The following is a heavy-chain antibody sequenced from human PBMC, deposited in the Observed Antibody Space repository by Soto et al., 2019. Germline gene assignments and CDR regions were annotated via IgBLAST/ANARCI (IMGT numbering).Heavy chain of an antibody. J-gene: IGHJ4*02. D-gene: IGHD2-21*02. CDR3: ARVSKQGARLDF. CDR1: GAAISSGGHY. Sequence: QVELQESGPGLVKPSQTLSLTCTVSGAAISSGGHYWTWIRQHPGKGLEWLGYIDYSGTTYYNPSLKSRVTISLDTSKNQFSLRLSSVTAAATAVFYCARVSKQGARLDFWGQGTLVTVSS. CDR2: IDYSGTT. V-gene: IGHV4-31*03.